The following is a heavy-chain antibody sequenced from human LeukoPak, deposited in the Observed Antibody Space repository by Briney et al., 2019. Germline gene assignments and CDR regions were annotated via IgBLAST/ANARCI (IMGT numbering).Heavy chain of an antibody. CDR1: GFTFSSYG. CDR2: ISYDGSNK. D-gene: IGHD1-1*01. Sequence: GGSLRLSCAASGFTFSSYGMHWVRQAPGKGLEWVAVISYDGSNKYYADSVKGRFTISRDNSKNTLYLQMNSLRAEDMAVYYCVKRWTGTTTGQQDYWGQGTLVTVSS. CDR3: VKRWTGTTTGQQDY. J-gene: IGHJ4*02. V-gene: IGHV3-30*18.